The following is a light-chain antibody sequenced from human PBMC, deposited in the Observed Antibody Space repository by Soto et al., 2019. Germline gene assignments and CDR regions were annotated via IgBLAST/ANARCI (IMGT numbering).Light chain of an antibody. CDR1: HNDVGAYDY. V-gene: IGLV2-14*01. CDR3: SSYTSSYTYV. Sequence: SVLTQPASVSGSPRQSITISCTGTHNDVGAYDYVSWYQQHPGKAPKLIIYEVNDRPSGVSDRFSGSKSGNTASLTISGLQAEDEADYYCSSYTSSYTYVFGTGTKLTVL. J-gene: IGLJ1*01. CDR2: EVN.